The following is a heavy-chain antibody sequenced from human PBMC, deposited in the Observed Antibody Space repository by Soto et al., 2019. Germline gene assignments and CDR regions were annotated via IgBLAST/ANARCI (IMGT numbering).Heavy chain of an antibody. Sequence: PGGSLRLSCAASGFTFSSYGMHWVRQAPGKGLEWVAVISYDGSNKYYADSVKGRFTISRDNSKNTLYLQMNSLRAEDTAVYYCAKDLRRLSSPRSLRRDYWGQGTLVTVSS. CDR3: AKDLRRLSSPRSLRRDY. CDR2: ISYDGSNK. CDR1: GFTFSSYG. J-gene: IGHJ4*02. D-gene: IGHD3-16*02. V-gene: IGHV3-30*18.